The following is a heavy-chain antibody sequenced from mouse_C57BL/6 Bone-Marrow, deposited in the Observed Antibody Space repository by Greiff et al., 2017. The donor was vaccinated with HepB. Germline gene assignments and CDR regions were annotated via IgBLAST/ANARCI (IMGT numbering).Heavy chain of an antibody. CDR1: GYAFSSSW. CDR3: ARSYDYTPAWFAY. D-gene: IGHD2-4*01. CDR2: IYPGDGDT. J-gene: IGHJ3*01. Sequence: QVQLQQSGPELVKPGASVKISCKASGYAFSSSWMNWVEQRPGKGLEWIGRIYPGDGDTNYNGKFKGKATLTADKSSSTAYMQLSSLTSEDSAVYFCARSYDYTPAWFAYWGQGTLVTVSA. V-gene: IGHV1-82*01.